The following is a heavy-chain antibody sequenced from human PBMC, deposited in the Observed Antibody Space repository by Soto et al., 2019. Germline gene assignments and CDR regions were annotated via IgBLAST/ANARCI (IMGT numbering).Heavy chain of an antibody. CDR3: ASLMSSGYYYGMDV. J-gene: IGHJ6*02. V-gene: IGHV1-69*02. CDR1: GGTFSSYT. CDR2: IIPILGIA. Sequence: QVQLVQSGAEVKKPGSSVKVSCKASGGTFSSYTISWVRQAPGQGLEWMGRIIPILGIANYPQKFQGRVTITADKSTSTVYMELSSLRSEDTAVYYCASLMSSGYYYGMDVWGQGTTVTVSS. D-gene: IGHD3-10*01.